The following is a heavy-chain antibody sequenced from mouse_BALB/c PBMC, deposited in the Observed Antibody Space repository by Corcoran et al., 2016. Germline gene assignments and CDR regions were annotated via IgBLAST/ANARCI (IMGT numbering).Heavy chain of an antibody. V-gene: IGHV9-3-1*01. J-gene: IGHJ1*01. CDR2: INTYTGEP. CDR3: ARRGDYYCDV. D-gene: IGHD2-4*01. CDR1: GYTFTNYG. Sequence: QIQLVQSGPELKKPGETVKISCKASGYTFTNYGMNWVKQAPGKGLKWMGWINTYTGEPTYADDFKGRFAFSLETSASTAYLQINNLKNEDTATYFCARRGDYYCDVWGAGTTVTVSS.